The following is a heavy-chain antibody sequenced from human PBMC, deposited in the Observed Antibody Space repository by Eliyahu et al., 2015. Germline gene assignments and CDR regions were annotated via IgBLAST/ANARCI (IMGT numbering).Heavy chain of an antibody. Sequence: EVQLVESGGGLVQPGGSLXLXCXAXGFXFXSYAMXWVRQAPGKGLEWVSGMSDSGDNIYYADSVKGRFTISRDNSKNTLYLQMNSLRAEDTAVYYCAKGGGDFWSGYYTVDYWGQGTLVTVSS. CDR1: GFXFXSYA. CDR3: AKGGGDFWSGYYTVDY. D-gene: IGHD3-3*01. V-gene: IGHV3-23*04. CDR2: MSDSGDNI. J-gene: IGHJ4*02.